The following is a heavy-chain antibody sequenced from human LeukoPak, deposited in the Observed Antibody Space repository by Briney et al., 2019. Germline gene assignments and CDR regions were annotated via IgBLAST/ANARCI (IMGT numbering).Heavy chain of an antibody. Sequence: GGSLRLSCAASGFTFSSYAMSWVRQAPGKGLEWVSAISGSGGSTYYADSVKGRFTIPRDDSKNTLYLQMNSLRAEDTAVYYCAKPGLVDTAIYYWGQGTLVTVSS. V-gene: IGHV3-23*01. CDR3: AKPGLVDTAIYY. CDR2: ISGSGGST. CDR1: GFTFSSYA. D-gene: IGHD5-18*01. J-gene: IGHJ4*02.